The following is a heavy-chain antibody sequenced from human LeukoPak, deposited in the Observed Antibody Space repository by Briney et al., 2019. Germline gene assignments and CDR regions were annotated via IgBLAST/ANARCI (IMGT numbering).Heavy chain of an antibody. CDR3: ARARIAAPLLDY. D-gene: IGHD6-13*01. V-gene: IGHV3-48*03. CDR2: ISSSGSTI. CDR1: GFTFSSYE. J-gene: IGHJ4*02. Sequence: SGGSLRLSCAASGFTFSSYEMNWVRQAPGKGLEWVSYISSSGSTIYYADSVKGRFTISRDNAKNSLYLQMNSLRAEDTAVYFCARARIAAPLLDYWGQGTLVTVSS.